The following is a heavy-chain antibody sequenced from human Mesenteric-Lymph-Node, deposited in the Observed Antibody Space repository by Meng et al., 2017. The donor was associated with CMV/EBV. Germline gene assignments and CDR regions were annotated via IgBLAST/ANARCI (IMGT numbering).Heavy chain of an antibody. V-gene: IGHV4-59*01. CDR2: IYYSGST. J-gene: IGHJ6*02. D-gene: IGHD3-10*01. CDR1: GGSISSYY. CDR3: ARDKSYFAMDV. Sequence: SETLSLTCTVSGGSISSYYWSWIRQPPGKGLEWIGYIYYSGSTNYNPSLKSRVTISVDTSKNQFSLKVNSVTAADTAVYYCARDKSYFAMDVWGQGTTVTVSS.